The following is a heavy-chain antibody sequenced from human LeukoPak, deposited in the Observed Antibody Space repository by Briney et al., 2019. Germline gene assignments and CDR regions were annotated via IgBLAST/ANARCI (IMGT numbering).Heavy chain of an antibody. CDR1: GYTFNSYD. D-gene: IGHD6-13*01. J-gene: IGHJ6*02. V-gene: IGHV1-8*01. CDR2: MNPNSGNT. Sequence: ASVKVSCKASGYTFNSYDINCVRQATGQGLEWMGWMNPNSGNTGYAQKFQGRVTMTRNTSISTAYMELSSLRSEDTAVYYCAIIAAAEENMDVWGQGTTVTVSS. CDR3: AIIAAAEENMDV.